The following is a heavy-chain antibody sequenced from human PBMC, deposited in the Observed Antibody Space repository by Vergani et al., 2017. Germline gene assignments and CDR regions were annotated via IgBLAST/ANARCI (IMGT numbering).Heavy chain of an antibody. CDR1: GGSISSSSYY. J-gene: IGHJ4*02. D-gene: IGHD5-24*01. Sequence: QLQLQESGPGLVKPSETLSLTCTVSGGSISSSSYYWGWIRQPPGKGLEWIGSIYYSGSTYYNPSLKSRVTISVETSKNQFSLKLSSVTAADTAVYYCARSPGVWLQGFFDYWGQGTLVTVSS. CDR3: ARSPGVWLQGFFDY. CDR2: IYYSGST. V-gene: IGHV4-39*01.